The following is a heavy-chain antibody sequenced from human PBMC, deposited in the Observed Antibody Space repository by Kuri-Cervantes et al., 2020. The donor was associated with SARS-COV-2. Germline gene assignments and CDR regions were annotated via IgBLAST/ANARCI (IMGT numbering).Heavy chain of an antibody. Sequence: GESLKISCAASGFTFSPYGMQWVRQAPGKGLEWVAVIPYDGSNKYYADSVKGRFTISRDNSKNTLYLQMNSLRAEDTAVYYCAKGLGYYYGMDVWGQGTTVTVSS. V-gene: IGHV3-30*18. CDR3: AKGLGYYYGMDV. D-gene: IGHD6-6*01. CDR2: IPYDGSNK. CDR1: GFTFSPYG. J-gene: IGHJ6*02.